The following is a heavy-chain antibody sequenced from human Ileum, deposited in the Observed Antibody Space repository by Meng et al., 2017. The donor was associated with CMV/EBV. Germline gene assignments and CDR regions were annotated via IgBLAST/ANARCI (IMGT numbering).Heavy chain of an antibody. D-gene: IGHD6-19*01. J-gene: IGHJ5*02. CDR1: CDSISSGSYY. CDR3: AGDWGPYSSRGYFDP. Sequence: RLQLLGSGLELVLPSEHLSLTCTVSCDSISSGSYYWAWIRQPPEKGLECMGSIYYSGSTSDNPSLRSRVAISVDTSKNQFSLKLTSVTAADTAIYYCAGDWGPYSSRGYFDPWGQGTLVTVSS. V-gene: IGHV4-39*06. CDR2: IYYSGST.